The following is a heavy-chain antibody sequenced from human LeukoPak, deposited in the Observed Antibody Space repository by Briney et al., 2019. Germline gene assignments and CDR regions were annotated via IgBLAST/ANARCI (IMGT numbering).Heavy chain of an antibody. J-gene: IGHJ4*02. Sequence: ASVKVSCKASGYTSTSYYMHWVRQAPGQGLEWMGIINPSGGSTSYAQKFQGRVTMTRDTSTSTVYMELSSLRSEDTAVYYCARDMGNYDILTGYYPGGPFDYWGQGTLVTVSS. CDR3: ARDMGNYDILTGYYPGGPFDY. CDR2: INPSGGST. CDR1: GYTSTSYY. D-gene: IGHD3-9*01. V-gene: IGHV1-46*01.